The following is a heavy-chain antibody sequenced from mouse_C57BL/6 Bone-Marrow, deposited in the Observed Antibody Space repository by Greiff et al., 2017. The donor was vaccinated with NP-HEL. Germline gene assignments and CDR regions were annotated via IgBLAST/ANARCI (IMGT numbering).Heavy chain of an antibody. D-gene: IGHD2-3*01. V-gene: IGHV1-15*01. Sequence: VKLQESGAELVRPGASVTLSCKASGYTFTDYEMHWVKQTPVHGLEWIGAIDPDTGGTAYNQKFKGKAILTADKSSSTAYMELRSLTSEDSAVDYCTNGYYEAWFAYWGRGTLVTVTA. CDR2: IDPDTGGT. CDR3: TNGYYEAWFAY. J-gene: IGHJ3*01. CDR1: GYTFTDYE.